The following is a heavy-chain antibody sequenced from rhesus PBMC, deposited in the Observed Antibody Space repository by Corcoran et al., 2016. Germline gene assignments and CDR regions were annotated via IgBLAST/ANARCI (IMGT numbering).Heavy chain of an antibody. J-gene: IGHJ3*01. Sequence: QVQLQQWGEGLVKPSETLSLTCAVYGGSISSNYWSWIRQPPGKGREWIGRIRSGGSTNYNPSLKSRVTISIDTSKNQFSLKLSSVTAADTAVYYCASTYSSGWYDAFDCWGQGLRVTVSS. CDR1: GGSISSNY. CDR3: ASTYSSGWYDAFDC. D-gene: IGHD6-31*01. CDR2: IRSGGST. V-gene: IGHV4-160*01.